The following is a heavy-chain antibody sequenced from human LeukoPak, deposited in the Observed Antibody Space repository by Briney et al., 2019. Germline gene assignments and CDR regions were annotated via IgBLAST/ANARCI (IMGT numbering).Heavy chain of an antibody. D-gene: IGHD3-3*01. V-gene: IGHV3-7*01. Sequence: GGSLRLSCAASGFTFSSHWMTWVRQAPGKGLKWVANIKKDGSEKYYADSVKGRFTIYRDDARNSVYLQMDILRAEDTAVYYCARGYSWSGYLYDYWGQGTLVTVSS. J-gene: IGHJ4*02. CDR1: GFTFSSHW. CDR3: ARGYSWSGYLYDY. CDR2: IKKDGSEK.